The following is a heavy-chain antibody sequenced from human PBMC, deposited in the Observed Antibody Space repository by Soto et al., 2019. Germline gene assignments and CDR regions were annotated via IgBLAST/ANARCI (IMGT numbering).Heavy chain of an antibody. CDR2: INPSGGST. V-gene: IGHV1-46*01. CDR1: GYTFTSYY. J-gene: IGHJ6*02. CDR3: ARPVPAARYGMDV. Sequence: QVQLVQSGAEVKKPGASVKVSCKASGYTFTSYYMHWVRQAPGQGLEWMGIINPSGGSTSYAQKFQGRVTMTRDTSTSTVYMELSSLRSEDTAVYYFARPVPAARYGMDVWGQGTTVTVSS. D-gene: IGHD2-2*01.